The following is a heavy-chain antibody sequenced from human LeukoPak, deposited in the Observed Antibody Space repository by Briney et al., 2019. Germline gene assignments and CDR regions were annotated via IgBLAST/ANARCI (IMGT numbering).Heavy chain of an antibody. CDR1: GFTFSSYG. V-gene: IGHV3-33*01. Sequence: GRSLRLSCAASGFTFSSYGMHWVRQAPGKGLEWVAVIWYDGSNKYYADSVKGRFTISRDNSKNTLYLQMNSLRAEDTAVYYCARRTTVVGPAPFDHWGQGTLVTVSP. CDR2: IWYDGSNK. J-gene: IGHJ4*02. D-gene: IGHD4-23*01. CDR3: ARRTTVVGPAPFDH.